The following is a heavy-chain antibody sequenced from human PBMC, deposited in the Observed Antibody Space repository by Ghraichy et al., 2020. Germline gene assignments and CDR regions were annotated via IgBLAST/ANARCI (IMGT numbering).Heavy chain of an antibody. CDR3: ARWGSYYYDSSGYYYVSGLDY. V-gene: IGHV4-4*02. CDR1: GGSISSSNW. D-gene: IGHD3-22*01. J-gene: IGHJ4*02. Sequence: SETLSLTCAVSGGSISSSNWWSWVRQPPGKGLEWIGEIYHSGSTNYNPSLKSRVTISVDKSKNQFSLKLSSVTAADTAVYYCARWGSYYYDSSGYYYVSGLDYWGQGTLVTVSS. CDR2: IYHSGST.